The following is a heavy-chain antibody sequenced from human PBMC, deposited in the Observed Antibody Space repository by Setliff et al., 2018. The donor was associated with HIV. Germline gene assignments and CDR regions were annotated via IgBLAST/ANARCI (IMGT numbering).Heavy chain of an antibody. CDR3: ARNKLSDAFDV. V-gene: IGHV1-69*10. J-gene: IGHJ3*01. CDR2: IIPILGIK. CDR1: GGTFSSYA. Sequence: SVKVSCKASGGTFSSYAISWVRQAPGQGLEWMGGIIPILGIKKYAQKFQGRVTMTTDTSTTSAYLELRSLRPDDTAVYFCARNKLSDAFDVWGPGTMVTVSS. D-gene: IGHD1-1*01.